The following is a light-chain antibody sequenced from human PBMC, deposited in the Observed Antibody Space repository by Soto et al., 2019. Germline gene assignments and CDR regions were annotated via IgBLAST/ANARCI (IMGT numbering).Light chain of an antibody. CDR3: QQNGRSPT. Sequence: EIVLTQSPDALSLSPGERVSLSCRASRPVVRQNIAWYNQKPGQAPRLLIHDAVSRATGIPDRFSGSDSASGTYFTLFISRLAPEDCGVFYCQQNGRSPTFGPGTKVEVK. CDR2: DAV. V-gene: IGKV3-20*01. CDR1: RPVVRQN. J-gene: IGKJ3*01.